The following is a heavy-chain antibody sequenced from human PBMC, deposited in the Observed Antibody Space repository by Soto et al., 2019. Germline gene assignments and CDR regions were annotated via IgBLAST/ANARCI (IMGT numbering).Heavy chain of an antibody. J-gene: IGHJ6*02. CDR3: ARMDGDYNYYAMDV. V-gene: IGHV2-26*01. CDR2: FFSDAER. CDR1: GFSLNNPRMG. D-gene: IGHD4-17*01. Sequence: QVTLKESGPVLVKPTETLTLTCTVSGFSLNNPRMGVSWIRQPPGKPLEWLAHFFSDAERSYSASMQSRLTMSTDTSGSQVVLTMTNMEPVDTATYFCARMDGDYNYYAMDVWGQATTVTVSS.